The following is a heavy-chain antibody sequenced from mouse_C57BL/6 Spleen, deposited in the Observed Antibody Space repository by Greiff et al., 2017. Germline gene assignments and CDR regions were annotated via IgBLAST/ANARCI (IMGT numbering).Heavy chain of an antibody. Sequence: QVQLQQPGAELVKPGASVKLSCKASGYTFTSYWMQWVKQRPGQGLEWIGEIDPSDSYTNYNQKFKGKATLTVDTSSSTAYMQLSSLTSEDSAVYYCARGDGSSLFAYWGQGTLVTVSA. CDR2: IDPSDSYT. CDR3: ARGDGSSLFAY. CDR1: GYTFTSYW. D-gene: IGHD1-1*01. V-gene: IGHV1-50*01. J-gene: IGHJ3*01.